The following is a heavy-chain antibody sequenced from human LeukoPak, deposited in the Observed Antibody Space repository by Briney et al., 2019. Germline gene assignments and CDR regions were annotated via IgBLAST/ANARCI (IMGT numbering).Heavy chain of an antibody. CDR1: GGSTNNYY. D-gene: IGHD4-17*01. CDR2: IYYSGNT. CDR3: ARSGYGDYRTFDY. V-gene: IGHV4-59*01. Sequence: ASETLSLTCTVSGGSTNNYYWSWIRQPPGKGLEWIGYIYYSGNTNYNPSLKSRVTISLDTSKNQFSLKLSSVTAADTAMYYCARSGYGDYRTFDYWGQGTLVTVSS. J-gene: IGHJ4*02.